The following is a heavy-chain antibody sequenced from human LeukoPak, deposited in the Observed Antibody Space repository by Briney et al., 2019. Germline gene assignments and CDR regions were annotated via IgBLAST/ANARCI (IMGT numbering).Heavy chain of an antibody. J-gene: IGHJ4*02. CDR2: INPDGSGK. CDR1: VFTFSSSW. Sequence: PGGSLRLSCVASVFTFSSSWMTLVRQAPGKGLEWVANINPDGSGKDYVDSLKGRFTISRENARNSLSLQMNNLRAEDTAVYYCARHDNWNFPYWGQGTLVTVSS. CDR3: ARHDNWNFPY. D-gene: IGHD1-1*01. V-gene: IGHV3-7*01.